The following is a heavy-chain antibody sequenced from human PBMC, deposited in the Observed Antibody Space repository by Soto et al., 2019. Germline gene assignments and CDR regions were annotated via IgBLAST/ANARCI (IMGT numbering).Heavy chain of an antibody. V-gene: IGHV4-39*01. D-gene: IGHD6-19*01. Sequence: SETLSLTCTVSGGSISKSSYYWGWGRQPPGKGLEWIGSIYYSGNTYYNPSLKSRVTISVDTSKNQFSLRLSSVTAADTAVYYCARQTAEYSSGWYGDFDYWGQGTLVTVSS. CDR3: ARQTAEYSSGWYGDFDY. CDR2: IYYSGNT. CDR1: GGSISKSSYY. J-gene: IGHJ4*02.